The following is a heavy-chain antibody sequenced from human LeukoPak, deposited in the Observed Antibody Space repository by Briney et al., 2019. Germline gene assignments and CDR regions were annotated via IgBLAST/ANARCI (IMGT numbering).Heavy chain of an antibody. V-gene: IGHV3-48*04. Sequence: TGGSLGLPCAASGFTFSTYSMNWVRQAPGKGLEWVSYISSGSGTIYYADSVKGRFTISRDNAKNSLYLQMNSLRAEDTAVYYCARERSFDYWGQGTLVTVSS. CDR2: ISSGSGTI. J-gene: IGHJ4*02. CDR1: GFTFSTYS. CDR3: ARERSFDY.